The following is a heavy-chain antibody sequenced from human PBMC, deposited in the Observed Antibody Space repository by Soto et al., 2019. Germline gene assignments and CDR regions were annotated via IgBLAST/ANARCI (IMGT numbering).Heavy chain of an antibody. D-gene: IGHD3-10*01. CDR1: GFTYPSYD. V-gene: IGHV3-13*01. CDR2: MGGAGAR. Sequence: EVQLVQSGGGLAQPGGSLRLSCAAFGFTYPSYDMVWVRHVAGKGLEWVSSMGGAGAREYAGSVRGRFTISRDKARNSLYLQMDSLRVGDTAVYYCTRGTFGVGMDLWGQATPVTVSS. CDR3: TRGTFGVGMDL. J-gene: IGHJ6*02.